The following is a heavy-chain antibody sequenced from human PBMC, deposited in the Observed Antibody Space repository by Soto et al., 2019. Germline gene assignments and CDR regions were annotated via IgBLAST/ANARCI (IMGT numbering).Heavy chain of an antibody. Sequence: GESRRLSWAAAGFTFSSYGMQWVRQAQDKGLEWVAVISYDGSNKYYAVSVKGRFTISRDNSENALNLQMNSLRAEDTAVYYCAKDTAKYGSGTPRAGYYYGMDVWGQGTTVTVSS. D-gene: IGHD3-10*01. J-gene: IGHJ6*02. CDR1: GFTFSSYG. CDR2: ISYDGSNK. V-gene: IGHV3-30*18. CDR3: AKDTAKYGSGTPRAGYYYGMDV.